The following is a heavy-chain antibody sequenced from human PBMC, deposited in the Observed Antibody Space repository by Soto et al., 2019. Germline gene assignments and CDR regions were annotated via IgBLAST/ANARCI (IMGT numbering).Heavy chain of an antibody. J-gene: IGHJ6*02. Sequence: QVQLVQSGAEVKEPGDSVRVSCEASGYTFTAYYIHWVRRAPGQGLEWMGWINPKFGDTTYAQDFQGRVSMTRDMSISTVYMELSRLTSDDTAIYYCARNMDYYYGRGSGNGQGVWGQGTTVTVFS. D-gene: IGHD3-10*02. CDR1: GYTFTAYY. CDR2: INPKFGDT. CDR3: ARNMDYYYGRGSGNGQGV. V-gene: IGHV1-2*02.